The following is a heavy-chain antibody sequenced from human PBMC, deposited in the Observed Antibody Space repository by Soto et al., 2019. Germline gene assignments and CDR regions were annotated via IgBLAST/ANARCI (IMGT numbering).Heavy chain of an antibody. CDR3: ARQLHSGDFSLGY. Sequence: GGSLRLSCTASGFTFSAYNMYWVRQAPGKGLEWVSYMSSRGTYIDYADSVKGRFAVSRDNANNSLSLQMNSLRAEHAAVYYCARQLHSGDFSLGYWGQGTRVTVSS. CDR1: GFTFSAYN. J-gene: IGHJ4*02. V-gene: IGHV3-21*01. D-gene: IGHD3-10*01. CDR2: MSSRGTYI.